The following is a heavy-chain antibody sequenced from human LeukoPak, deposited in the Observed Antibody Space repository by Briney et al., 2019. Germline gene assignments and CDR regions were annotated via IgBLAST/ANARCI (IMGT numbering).Heavy chain of an antibody. J-gene: IGHJ4*02. CDR1: GFTFSSYA. V-gene: IGHV3-23*01. CDR3: AKMRGGDCYYHFDY. CDR2: ISGSGGST. D-gene: IGHD2-21*01. Sequence: GGSLRLSCGASGFTFSSYAMSWVRQAPGKGLEWVSAISGSGGSTYYADSVKGRFTISRDNSKNTLYLQMNSLRAEDTAVYYCAKMRGGDCYYHFDYWGQGTLVTVSS.